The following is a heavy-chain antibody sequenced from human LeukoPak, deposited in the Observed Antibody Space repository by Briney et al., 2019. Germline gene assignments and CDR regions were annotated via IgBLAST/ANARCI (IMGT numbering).Heavy chain of an antibody. CDR2: IYYSGST. CDR1: GGSISSGDYY. V-gene: IGHV4-30-4*01. Sequence: SQTLSLTCTVSGGSISSGDYYWSWIRQPPGKGLEWIGYIYYSGSTYYNPSLKSRVTISVDTSKNQFSLKLSSVTAADTAVYYCASQGGGYCSSTSCSSFDYWGQGTLVTVSS. D-gene: IGHD2-2*01. CDR3: ASQGGGYCSSTSCSSFDY. J-gene: IGHJ4*02.